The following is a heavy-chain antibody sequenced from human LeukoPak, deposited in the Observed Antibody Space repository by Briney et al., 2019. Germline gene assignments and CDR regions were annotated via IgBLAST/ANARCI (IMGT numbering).Heavy chain of an antibody. Sequence: GGSLRLSCAASGFTFSSYGMSWVRQAPGKGLEWVSVISGSGGSAYYADSVKGRFTISRDNSKNTLFLQMNSLRAEDTAVYYCAKTYSGYSHFDYWGQGTLVTVSS. CDR3: AKTYSGYSHFDY. CDR2: ISGSGGSA. CDR1: GFTFSSYG. D-gene: IGHD5-12*01. V-gene: IGHV3-23*01. J-gene: IGHJ4*02.